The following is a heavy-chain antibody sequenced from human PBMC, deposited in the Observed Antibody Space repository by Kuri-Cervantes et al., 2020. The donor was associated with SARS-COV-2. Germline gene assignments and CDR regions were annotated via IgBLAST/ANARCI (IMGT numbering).Heavy chain of an antibody. CDR3: ARGEHYARAKIGEDGLDI. J-gene: IGHJ3*02. Sequence: GGSLRLSCAASGFTFSSFAMSWVRQAPGEGLEWVSSISGSGVGTYYADSVKGRFTISRDNSKNTLYLQMNSLRAEDTAVYYCARGEHYARAKIGEDGLDIWGQGTMVTVSS. V-gene: IGHV3-23*01. CDR2: ISGSGVGT. CDR1: GFTFSSFA. D-gene: IGHD2-2*01.